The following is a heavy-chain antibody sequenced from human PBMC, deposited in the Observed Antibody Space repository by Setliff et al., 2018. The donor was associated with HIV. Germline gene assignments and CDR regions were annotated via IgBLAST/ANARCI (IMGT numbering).Heavy chain of an antibody. CDR3: ARDPPNTSGWLPYYDY. CDR2: ISAYNGDT. Sequence: ASVKVSCKTSGFTFNHYGITWVRQAPGQGLEWMGWISAYNGDTKYSQTFQGRVTMTTDTSTATAFMELRSLRSDDTAVYYCARDPPNTSGWLPYYDYWGQGTLVTVSS. V-gene: IGHV1-18*01. CDR1: GFTFNHYG. D-gene: IGHD6-19*01. J-gene: IGHJ4*02.